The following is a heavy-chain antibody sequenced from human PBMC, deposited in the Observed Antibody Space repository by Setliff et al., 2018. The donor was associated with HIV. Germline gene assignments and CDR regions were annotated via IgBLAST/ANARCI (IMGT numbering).Heavy chain of an antibody. CDR1: GHTFSEYA. D-gene: IGHD3-22*01. CDR2: IDTDNGYR. CDR3: ASRVYYYDSNNFLREEGFDP. J-gene: IGHJ5*02. V-gene: IGHV1-3*04. Sequence: ASVKVSCKASGHTFSEYAIHWVRQAPGQRLEWMGRIDTDNGYRRYSPKLQGRVTITKDTSANTAYMELRGLRSEDTAVYYCASRVYYYDSNNFLREEGFDPWGQGTLVSVSA.